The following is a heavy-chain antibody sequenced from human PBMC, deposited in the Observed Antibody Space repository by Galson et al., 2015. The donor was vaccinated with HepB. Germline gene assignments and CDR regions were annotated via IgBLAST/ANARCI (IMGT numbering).Heavy chain of an antibody. Sequence: SLRLSCAASGFSFDDYAMHWVRQAPGKGLEWVSGISWNSDRMDYADSVKGRFTVSRDNAKNSLYLQMNSLRAEDTALYYCAKDTGGYGSSSSAFEIWDQGTMVTVSS. CDR1: GFSFDDYA. J-gene: IGHJ3*02. D-gene: IGHD2-2*03. V-gene: IGHV3-9*01. CDR3: AKDTGGYGSSSSAFEI. CDR2: ISWNSDRM.